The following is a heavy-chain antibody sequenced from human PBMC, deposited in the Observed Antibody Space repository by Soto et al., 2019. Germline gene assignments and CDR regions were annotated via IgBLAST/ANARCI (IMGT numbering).Heavy chain of an antibody. Sequence: AASVKVSCKASGYTFTSYGISWVRQAPGQGLEWMGWISAYNGNTNYAQKLQGRVTMTTDTSTSTAYMELRSLRSDDTAVYYCARGYYDSSGYYWRYFDYWGQGTLVTVSS. CDR1: GYTFTSYG. D-gene: IGHD3-22*01. CDR2: ISAYNGNT. J-gene: IGHJ4*02. CDR3: ARGYYDSSGYYWRYFDY. V-gene: IGHV1-18*04.